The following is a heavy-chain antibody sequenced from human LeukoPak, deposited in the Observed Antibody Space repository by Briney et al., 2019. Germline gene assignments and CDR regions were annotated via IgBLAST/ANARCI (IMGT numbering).Heavy chain of an antibody. CDR3: AKAGAVAYYFDY. D-gene: IGHD6-19*01. Sequence: GGSLRLSCAASRFTFSSYGMSWVRQAPGKGLEWVSGISGSGGSTYYADSAKGRFTISRDNSKNTLYLQMNSLRAEDTAVYYCAKAGAVAYYFDYWGQGTLVTVSS. CDR2: ISGSGGST. V-gene: IGHV3-23*01. J-gene: IGHJ4*02. CDR1: RFTFSSYG.